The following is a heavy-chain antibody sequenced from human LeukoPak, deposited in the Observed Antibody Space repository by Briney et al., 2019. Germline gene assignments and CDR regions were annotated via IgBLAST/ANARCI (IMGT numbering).Heavy chain of an antibody. CDR3: ARDGFIYGSDY. D-gene: IGHD3-10*01. V-gene: IGHV1-69*04. Sequence: ASVKVSCKASGGTFSSYAISWVRQAPGQGLEWMGRIIPILGIANYAQKFQGRVTITADKSTSTAYMELSSLRSEDTAVYYCARDGFIYGSDYWGQGTLVTVSS. J-gene: IGHJ4*02. CDR2: IIPILGIA. CDR1: GGTFSSYA.